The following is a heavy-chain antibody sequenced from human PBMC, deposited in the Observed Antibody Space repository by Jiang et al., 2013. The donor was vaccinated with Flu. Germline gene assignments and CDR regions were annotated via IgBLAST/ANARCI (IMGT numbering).Heavy chain of an antibody. CDR1: GYTFTGYY. D-gene: IGHD6-19*01. J-gene: IGHJ4*02. Sequence: SGAEVKKPGASVKVSCKASGYTFTGYYMHWVRQAPGQGLEWMGWINPNSGGTNYAQKFQGWVTMTRDTSISTAYMELSRLRSDDTAVYYCARDRDSSGWHLTLWGQGTLVTVSS. V-gene: IGHV1-2*04. CDR3: ARDRDSSGWHLTL. CDR2: INPNSGGT.